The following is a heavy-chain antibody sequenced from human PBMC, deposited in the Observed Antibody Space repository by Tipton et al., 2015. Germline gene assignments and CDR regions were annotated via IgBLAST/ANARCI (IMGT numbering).Heavy chain of an antibody. V-gene: IGHV4-59*08. CDR2: IHYSGNS. D-gene: IGHD4-17*01. CDR3: ARSRYTVTPDS. J-gene: IGHJ4*02. Sequence: TLSLTCTVSGVSVNSYYWGWIRQPPGKGLEYIGYIHYSGNSNYNPSLKSRISMSVDTSKNQISLTVTSVTATDTAVYYCARSRYTVTPDSWGQGTLVTVSS. CDR1: GVSVNSYY.